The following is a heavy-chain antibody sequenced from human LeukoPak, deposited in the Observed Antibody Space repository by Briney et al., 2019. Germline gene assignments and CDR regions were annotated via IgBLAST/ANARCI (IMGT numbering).Heavy chain of an antibody. V-gene: IGHV1-69*06. D-gene: IGHD2-21*02. J-gene: IGHJ2*01. Sequence: SVKVSCKTSGGSIMNYAISWVRQAPGQGLEWMGVFIPIFGTSNYAQKFQDRVTITADKSTNTANMELSSLRSEDTAVYYCAKVAAAIPRWYFDLWGRGTLVTVSS. CDR2: FIPIFGTS. CDR3: AKVAAAIPRWYFDL. CDR1: GGSIMNYA.